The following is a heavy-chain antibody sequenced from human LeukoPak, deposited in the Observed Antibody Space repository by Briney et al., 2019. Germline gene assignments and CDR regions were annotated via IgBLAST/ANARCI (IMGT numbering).Heavy chain of an antibody. J-gene: IGHJ4*02. D-gene: IGHD3-16*01. CDR3: ASRPWGRYAY. Sequence: GGSLRLCCAASGLGLSRYGMNWVRQAPGKGLEWTSFISSSGTTSYADSVKGRFTISRDNGKNSLYLQMNSLRDEDTAVYYCASRPWGRYAYWGQGALVTVSS. CDR2: ISSSGTT. CDR1: GLGLSRYG. V-gene: IGHV3-48*02.